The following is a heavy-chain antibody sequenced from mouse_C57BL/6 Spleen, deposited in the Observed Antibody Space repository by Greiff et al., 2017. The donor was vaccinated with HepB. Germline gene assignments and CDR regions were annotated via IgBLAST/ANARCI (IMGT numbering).Heavy chain of an antibody. J-gene: IGHJ4*01. CDR3: AMRGYYAMDY. V-gene: IGHV1-50*01. CDR2: IDPSDSYT. CDR1: GYTFTSYW. Sequence: VQLQQPGAELVKPGASVKLSCKASGYTFTSYWMQWVKQRPGQGLEWIGEIDPSDSYTNYHQKFQGKATVTVDTSSSTAYMQLSSLTSEDSAVYYCAMRGYYAMDYWGQGTSVTVSS.